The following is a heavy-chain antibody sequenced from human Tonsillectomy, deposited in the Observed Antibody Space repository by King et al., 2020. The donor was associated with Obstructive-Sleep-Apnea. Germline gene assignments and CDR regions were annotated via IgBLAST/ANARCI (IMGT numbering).Heavy chain of an antibody. V-gene: IGHV3-7*01. J-gene: IGHJ4*02. D-gene: IGHD6-13*01. CDR3: ARGSDAAVAYYFDY. Sequence: VQLVESGGGLVQPGGSLRLSCAASRVSFSSYWMSWVRQAPGKGLEWVANIKQDGSEKYYVDSVKGRFTISRDNAKNSLYLQMNSLRAEDTAVYYCARGSDAAVAYYFDYWGQGTLVTVSS. CDR1: RVSFSSYW. CDR2: IKQDGSEK.